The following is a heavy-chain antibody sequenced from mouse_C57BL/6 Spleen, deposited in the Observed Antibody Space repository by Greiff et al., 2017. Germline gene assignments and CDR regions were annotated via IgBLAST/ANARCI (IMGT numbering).Heavy chain of an antibody. D-gene: IGHD1-1*01. Sequence: EVQGVESGEGLVKPGGSLKLSCAASGFTFSSYAMSWVRQTPEKRLEWVAYISSGGDYIYYADTVKGRFTISRDNARNTLYLQMSSLKSEDTAMYYCTRITTVVPWYFDVWGTGTTVTVSS. CDR1: GFTFSSYA. V-gene: IGHV5-9-1*02. CDR3: TRITTVVPWYFDV. J-gene: IGHJ1*03. CDR2: ISSGGDYI.